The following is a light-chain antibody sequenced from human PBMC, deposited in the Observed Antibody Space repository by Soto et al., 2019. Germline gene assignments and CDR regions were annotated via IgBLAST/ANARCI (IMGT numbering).Light chain of an antibody. V-gene: IGLV2-8*01. Sequence: QSALTQPPSASGSPGQSITISCTATRSDIGAYNYVSWFQQHPGEAPKLIISEVNKRPSGVPDRFSGYKSGYTASLTVCGLHAEDEADDYCSSYGGMEDLVFVGGTKGTVL. CDR2: EVN. J-gene: IGLJ3*02. CDR3: SSYGGMEDLV. CDR1: RSDIGAYNY.